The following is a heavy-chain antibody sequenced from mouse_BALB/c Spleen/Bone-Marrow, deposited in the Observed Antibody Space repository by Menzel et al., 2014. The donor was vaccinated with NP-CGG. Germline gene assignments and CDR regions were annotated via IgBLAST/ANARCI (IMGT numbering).Heavy chain of an antibody. J-gene: IGHJ4*01. CDR1: DYTFTSYW. CDR2: IAPGSGST. D-gene: IGHD2-1*01. CDR3: ARFPICYGNYGAKEY. V-gene: IGHV1S41*01. Sequence: DLVKPGASVKLSCKASDYTFTSYWINWIKQRPGQGLEWIGRIAPGSGSTYYNEMFKGKAPLTVDTSSSTACIQLSSLSSEVSAVYFRARFPICYGNYGAKEYWGQGTSVTVSS.